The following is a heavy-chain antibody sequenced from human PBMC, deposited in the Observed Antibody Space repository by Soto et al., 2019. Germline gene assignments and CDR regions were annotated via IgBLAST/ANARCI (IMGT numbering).Heavy chain of an antibody. CDR2: ISPAGTNQ. CDR3: ARENSRISPRLFQH. Sequence: GGSLRLSCAASGFTFSSYWMSWARQAPGKGLEWVALISPAGTNQYYADSAKGRFTISRDNSKNTLYLQMNSLRPEDTGLYYCARENSRISPRLFQHWGHGTLVTVSS. CDR1: GFTFSSYW. J-gene: IGHJ1*01. D-gene: IGHD6-6*01. V-gene: IGHV3-30*03.